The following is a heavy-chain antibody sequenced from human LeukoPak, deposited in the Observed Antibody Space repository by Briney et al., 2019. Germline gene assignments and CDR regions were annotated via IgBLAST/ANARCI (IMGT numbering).Heavy chain of an antibody. CDR3: ARMPDYYGSSPDY. Sequence: PSRSLSLTWAVVGGSIIGSNWGSWVRQPPGKGRGWMGEIYHGGSTNYNPPLKSRVTISVDKSKNPFSLKLSPGTPADPAVYYCARMPDYYGSSPDYWGQGTLVTVSP. CDR1: GGSIIGSNW. D-gene: IGHD3-10*01. V-gene: IGHV4-4*02. J-gene: IGHJ4*02. CDR2: IYHGGST.